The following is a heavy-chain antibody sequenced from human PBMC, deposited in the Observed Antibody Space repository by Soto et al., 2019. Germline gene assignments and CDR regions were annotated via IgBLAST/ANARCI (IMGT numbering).Heavy chain of an antibody. V-gene: IGHV4-39*01. D-gene: IGHD1-26*01. Sequence: QLQLQESGPGLVKPSETLSLTCTVSGGSFSSSSYYWAWIRQPPGKGLEWIGSIYYSGSTYYNPSLKSRVTISVDTSKNHFSLNMSSVTAADTAVYYCAGQSGDYYAWFGYWGQGSLVTVSS. CDR3: AGQSGDYYAWFGY. CDR1: GGSFSSSSYY. J-gene: IGHJ4*02. CDR2: IYYSGST.